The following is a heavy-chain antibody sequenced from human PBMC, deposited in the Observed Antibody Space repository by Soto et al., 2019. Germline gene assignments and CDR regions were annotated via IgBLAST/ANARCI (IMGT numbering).Heavy chain of an antibody. D-gene: IGHD6-19*01. J-gene: IGHJ4*02. CDR3: ARGWDAGY. Sequence: QVQLQESGPGLVKPSETLSLTCTVSGGSVSSGNYYWSWIRQPPGKGLEWIGYIYNSGSTNYNPYLKSRVTISADTSRNQFSLKVRSVTAADTAVYYCARGWDAGYWGQGTLVTVSS. V-gene: IGHV4-61*01. CDR2: IYNSGST. CDR1: GGSVSSGNYY.